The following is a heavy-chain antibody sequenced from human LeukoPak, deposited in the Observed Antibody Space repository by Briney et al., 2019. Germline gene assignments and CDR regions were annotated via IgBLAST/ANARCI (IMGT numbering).Heavy chain of an antibody. CDR1: GGSISSYY. CDR2: IYYSGST. Sequence: SETLSLTCTVSGGSISSYYWSWIRQPPGKGLEWIGYIYYSGSTNYNSSLKSRVTISVDTSKKQFSLKLSSVTAADTAVYYCARGRLMPGPWGQGILVTVSS. J-gene: IGHJ5*02. CDR3: ARGRLMPGP. D-gene: IGHD2-2*01. V-gene: IGHV4-59*01.